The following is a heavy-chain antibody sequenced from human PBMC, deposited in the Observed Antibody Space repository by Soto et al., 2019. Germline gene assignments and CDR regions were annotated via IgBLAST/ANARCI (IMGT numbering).Heavy chain of an antibody. CDR3: ASRVHSSGWTNWFDP. CDR1: GGTFSSYA. J-gene: IGHJ5*02. V-gene: IGHV1-69*13. D-gene: IGHD6-19*01. Sequence: ASVKVSCKASGGTFSSYAISWVRQAPGQGLEWMGGIIPIFGTANYAQKFQGRVTITADESTSTAYMELSSLRSEDTAVYYCASRVHSSGWTNWFDPWGQGTLVTVPS. CDR2: IIPIFGTA.